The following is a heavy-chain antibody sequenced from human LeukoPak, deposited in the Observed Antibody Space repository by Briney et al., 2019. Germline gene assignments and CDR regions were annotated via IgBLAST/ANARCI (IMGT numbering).Heavy chain of an antibody. Sequence: GGSLRLSCAASGFTFSSYSMNWIRQAPGKGLEWVSSISSSTSYIYYADSVKGRFTISKDNAKNSLYLQMNSLRAEDTAVYYCARAGGSTVSHSDYWGQGPLATASS. CDR1: GFTFSSYS. CDR2: ISSSTSYI. V-gene: IGHV3-21*01. J-gene: IGHJ4*02. D-gene: IGHD4-17*01. CDR3: ARAGGSTVSHSDY.